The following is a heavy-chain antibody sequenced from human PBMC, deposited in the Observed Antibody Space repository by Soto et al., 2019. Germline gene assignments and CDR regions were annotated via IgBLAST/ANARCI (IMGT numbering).Heavy chain of an antibody. D-gene: IGHD1-1*01. CDR2: ISSGGSTI. J-gene: IGHJ6*02. CDR3: ARGTHYYGMDV. V-gene: IGHV3-11*01. Sequence: QVQLVESGGGLVKPGGSLRLSCAASGFTFSDYSITWIRQAPGKGLEWISYISSGGSTIYYADSVKGRFTISRDNAKNSVYLQMNGLRGEDTAVYYCARGTHYYGMDVWGQGTTVTVSS. CDR1: GFTFSDYS.